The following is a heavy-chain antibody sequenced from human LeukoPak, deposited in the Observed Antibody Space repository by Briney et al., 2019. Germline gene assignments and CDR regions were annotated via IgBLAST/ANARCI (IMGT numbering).Heavy chain of an antibody. CDR2: IIPIFGTA. CDR3: ARANYLGVVVEYHYGMDV. V-gene: IGHV1-69*13. Sequence: GASVKVSCKASGGTFSSYAISWVRQAPGQGLEWMGGIIPIFGTANYAQKFQGRVTITADESTSTAYMELSSLRSEDTAVYYCARANYLGVVVEYHYGMDVWGQGTTVTVSS. J-gene: IGHJ6*02. D-gene: IGHD2-21*01. CDR1: GGTFSSYA.